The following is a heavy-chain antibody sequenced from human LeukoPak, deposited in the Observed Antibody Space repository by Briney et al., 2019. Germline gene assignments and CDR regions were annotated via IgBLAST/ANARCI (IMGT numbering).Heavy chain of an antibody. D-gene: IGHD3-3*01. CDR2: ISGSGGST. CDR1: GLRFSTYA. CDR3: AKGGQNFDFWRFDY. Sequence: PGGSLRLSCTVSGLRFSTYAMSWVCQAPGEGLEWVSSISGSGGSTYYADSVKGRFTVSRDNSKNTVYLELNSLRAEDRAIYFCAKGGQNFDFWRFDYWGQGTLVTVSS. J-gene: IGHJ4*02. V-gene: IGHV3-23*01.